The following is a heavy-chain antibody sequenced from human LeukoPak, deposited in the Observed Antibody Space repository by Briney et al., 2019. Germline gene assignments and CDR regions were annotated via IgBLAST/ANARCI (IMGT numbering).Heavy chain of an antibody. CDR2: IGSSGGPR. Sequence: GGSLRLSCAASGFTFSSYEMDWVRRAPGKGLEWVSYIGSSGGPRYYADSVKGRFTSSRDNAKNSLYLQMNSLRVEDTAVYYCAREDGDAFDIWGQGTVVGVSS. CDR3: AREDGDAFDI. D-gene: IGHD5-24*01. CDR1: GFTFSSYE. J-gene: IGHJ3*02. V-gene: IGHV3-48*03.